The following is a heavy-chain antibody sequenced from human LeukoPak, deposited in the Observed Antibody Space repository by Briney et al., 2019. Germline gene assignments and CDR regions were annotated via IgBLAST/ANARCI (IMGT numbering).Heavy chain of an antibody. Sequence: SETLSLTCTVSGASMSNHYWSWIRQPPGKGLEWIGYIYDTKTTNYNPSLSSRVSMSVDTSKNQFSLKLYSVTAADTALYYCASRPGGSTWYGVFDYWSRGTLVTVSS. D-gene: IGHD6-13*01. CDR2: IYDTKTT. CDR1: GASMSNHY. V-gene: IGHV4-59*11. CDR3: ASRPGGSTWYGVFDY. J-gene: IGHJ4*02.